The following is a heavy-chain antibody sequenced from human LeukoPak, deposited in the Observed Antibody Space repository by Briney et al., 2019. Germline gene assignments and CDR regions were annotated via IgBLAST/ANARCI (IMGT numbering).Heavy chain of an antibody. CDR1: GSSISSYY. CDR3: ARALRGYSYGYYYYMDV. D-gene: IGHD5-18*01. Sequence: SETLSLTCSVSGSSISSYYWSWIRQPPGKGLEWIGYNYYSGSTNYNPSLKSRVTISVDTSKNQFSLKLSSVTAADTAVYYCARALRGYSYGYYYYMDVWGKGTTVTVSS. V-gene: IGHV4-59*01. J-gene: IGHJ6*03. CDR2: NYYSGST.